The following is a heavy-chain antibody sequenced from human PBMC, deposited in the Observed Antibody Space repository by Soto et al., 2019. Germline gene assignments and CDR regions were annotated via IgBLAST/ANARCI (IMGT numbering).Heavy chain of an antibody. CDR3: ARGKSISYYYYGMDV. Sequence: GGSLRLSCAASGFTLSSYGMHWVRQAPGKGLEWVAVIWYDGSNKYYADSVKGRFTISRDNSKNTLYLQMNSLRAEDTAVYYCARGKSISYYYYGMDVWGQGTTVTVS. CDR2: IWYDGSNK. D-gene: IGHD3-3*02. CDR1: GFTLSSYG. V-gene: IGHV3-33*01. J-gene: IGHJ6*02.